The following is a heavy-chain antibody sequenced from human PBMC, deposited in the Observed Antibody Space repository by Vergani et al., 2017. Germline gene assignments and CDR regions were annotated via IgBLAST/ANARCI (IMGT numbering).Heavy chain of an antibody. Sequence: VQLLESGGGLVQPGGSLRLSCAASGFTFSSYAMSWVRQAPGKGLEWVSAISGSGGRTYYADSVKGRFTISRDNSKNTLYLQMNSLRAEDTAVYYCAKGRPLPYYYDSSGYYYDAFDIWGQGTMVTVSS. CDR3: AKGRPLPYYYDSSGYYYDAFDI. D-gene: IGHD3-22*01. CDR1: GFTFSSYA. V-gene: IGHV3-23*01. CDR2: ISGSGGRT. J-gene: IGHJ3*02.